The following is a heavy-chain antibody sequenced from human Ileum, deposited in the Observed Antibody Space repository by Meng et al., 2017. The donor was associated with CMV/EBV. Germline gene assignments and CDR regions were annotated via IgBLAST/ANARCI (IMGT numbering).Heavy chain of an antibody. V-gene: IGHV1-8*01. J-gene: IGHJ5*02. CDR1: GYIFISYD. CDR2: MNPNSGNT. Sequence: ASAKVSCKAAGYIFISYDSNCVRQATGQGLEWMGWMNPNSGNTGYAQKFEGRVTMTRNTSISTALMELSSLISEDTAVYYCAREYNGYDFWSDFTACCFDAWGQGTLVTVSS. D-gene: IGHD3-3*01. CDR3: AREYNGYDFWSDFTACCFDA.